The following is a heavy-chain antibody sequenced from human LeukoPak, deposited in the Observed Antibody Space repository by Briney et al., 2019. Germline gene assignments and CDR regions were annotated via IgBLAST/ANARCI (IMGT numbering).Heavy chain of an antibody. CDR1: GFSFSEKY. CDR2: IKNKHEGGTT. Sequence: PGGSLRLSCAASGFSFSEKYMCWVRQAPGKGLEWIGRIKNKHEGGTTHYAPPVKGRLTISRDASTNPLYLQMNNMNTEDTAVYYCCFGDYGDFWGQEPLVTVSS. V-gene: IGHV3-15*05. CDR3: CFGDYGDF. D-gene: IGHD4-17*01. J-gene: IGHJ4*02.